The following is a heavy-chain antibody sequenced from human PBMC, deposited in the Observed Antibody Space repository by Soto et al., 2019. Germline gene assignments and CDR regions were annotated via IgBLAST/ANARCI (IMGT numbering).Heavy chain of an antibody. CDR1: GGSVSSGRYY. CDR3: ASYSSGWYDVSY. V-gene: IGHV4-61*01. CDR2: IYYSGST. Sequence: QVQLQESGPGLVKPSETLSLTCTVSGGSVSSGRYYWSWIRQPPGKGLEWIGYIYYSGSTNYNPSLKSRVTRSVDTSKNQFSLKLSSVTAADTAVYDCASYSSGWYDVSYWGQGTLVTVSS. D-gene: IGHD6-19*01. J-gene: IGHJ4*02.